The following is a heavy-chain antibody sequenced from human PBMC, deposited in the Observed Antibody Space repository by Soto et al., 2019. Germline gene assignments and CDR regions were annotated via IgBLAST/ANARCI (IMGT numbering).Heavy chain of an antibody. CDR2: IIPLFST. D-gene: IGHD6-13*01. Sequence: QVQLVQSGAEVKKPGSSVKVSCKASGDTFRNYAFTWVRQAPGQGLAWMGTIIPLFSTRYAQKFQGRVTMTADESTSTVYMDLRSLKSDDTAVYYCARDPGIAVVGRGTSFEPWGQGTLVTVSS. CDR3: ARDPGIAVVGRGTSFEP. V-gene: IGHV1-69*18. CDR1: GDTFRNYA. J-gene: IGHJ5*02.